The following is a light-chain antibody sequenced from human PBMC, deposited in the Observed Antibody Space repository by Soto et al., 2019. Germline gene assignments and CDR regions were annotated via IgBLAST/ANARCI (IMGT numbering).Light chain of an antibody. CDR3: QQYNTYSGT. CDR1: QSTSSW. V-gene: IGKV1-5*01. CDR2: DVS. J-gene: IGKJ1*01. Sequence: DIQMTQSPSTLSASVVDTVTITCLASQSTSSWLAWYQQKPGKAPKVLIYDVSSLESGVPSRFSGSGSGTEFTLTINSLQPDDFATYYCQQYNTYSGTFGPGTKVDI.